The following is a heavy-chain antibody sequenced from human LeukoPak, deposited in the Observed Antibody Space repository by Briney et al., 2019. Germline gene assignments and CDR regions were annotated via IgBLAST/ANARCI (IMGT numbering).Heavy chain of an antibody. CDR3: ARQDYGDCLPPAGY. CDR2: INPDIGVT. J-gene: IGHJ4*02. CDR1: GYTFTGYY. V-gene: IGHV1-2*02. Sequence: ASVKVSCKASGYTFTGYYMHWVRQAPGQGLEWMGWINPDIGVTKYAQKFQDRVTMTRDTSIGTSYMELSRLRSDDTAVYYCARQDYGDCLPPAGYWGQGTLVTVSS. D-gene: IGHD4-17*01.